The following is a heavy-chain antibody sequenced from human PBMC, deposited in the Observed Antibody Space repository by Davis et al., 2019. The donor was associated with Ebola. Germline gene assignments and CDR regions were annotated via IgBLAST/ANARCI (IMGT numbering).Heavy chain of an antibody. CDR2: ISSSGSTI. V-gene: IGHV3-11*01. J-gene: IGHJ3*02. D-gene: IGHD5-24*01. CDR3: ARVRRWLQFDAFDI. Sequence: GESLKISCAASGFTFSDYYMNWIRQAPGKGLEWVSYISSSGSTIYYADSVKGRFTISRDNAKNSLYLQMNSLRAEDTAVYYCARVRRWLQFDAFDIWGQGTMVTVSS. CDR1: GFTFSDYY.